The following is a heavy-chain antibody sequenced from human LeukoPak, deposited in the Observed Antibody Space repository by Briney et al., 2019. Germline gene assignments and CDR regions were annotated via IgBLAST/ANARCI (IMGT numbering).Heavy chain of an antibody. D-gene: IGHD5-12*01. CDR1: GHTVSIDY. J-gene: IGHJ4*02. V-gene: IGHV3-53*01. Sequence: PGGSLTLSCAASGHTVSIDYMTWVRQAPGEGLEWVSCIYSGGSTYYADSVKGRFTISRDSSENTPHLQMNNPRAEDTAVYYCARDGYSGYHWLNWGQGTLVTVSS. CDR3: ARDGYSGYHWLN. CDR2: IYSGGST.